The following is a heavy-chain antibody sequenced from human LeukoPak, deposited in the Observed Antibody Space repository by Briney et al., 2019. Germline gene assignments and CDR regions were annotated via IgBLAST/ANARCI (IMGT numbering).Heavy chain of an antibody. CDR2: IYYSGST. CDR3: ARVGAWYSSGWYYFDY. V-gene: IGHV4-59*02. J-gene: IGHJ4*02. D-gene: IGHD6-19*01. Sequence: PSETLSLTCTISDDSVSSKYWSWIRQPPGKGLEWIGYIYYSGSTNYNPSLKSRVTISADTSNNQFSLKLNSVTAADTAVYYCARVGAWYSSGWYYFDYWGQGTLVTVSS. CDR1: DDSVSSKY.